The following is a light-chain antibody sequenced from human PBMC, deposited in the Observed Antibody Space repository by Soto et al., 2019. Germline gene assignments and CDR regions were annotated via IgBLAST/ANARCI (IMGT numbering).Light chain of an antibody. V-gene: IGKV3-11*01. J-gene: IGKJ2*02. CDR2: DTS. Sequence: EIVLTQSPATLSLSPGERATLSCRASQSVSSSLAWYQQKPGQAPRLLIYDTSNMATGIPPRFSGSGSGTDFTLTISSLEPEDFAVYYCQQRSSWPRTFGQGTKLEIK. CDR1: QSVSSS. CDR3: QQRSSWPRT.